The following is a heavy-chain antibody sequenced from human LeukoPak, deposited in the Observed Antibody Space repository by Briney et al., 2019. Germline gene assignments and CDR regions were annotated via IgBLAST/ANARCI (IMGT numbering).Heavy chain of an antibody. D-gene: IGHD6-6*01. Sequence: SQTLSLTCTVSGDSISSGGYSWSWIRQHPGKGLEWIGYIYYSGSTYYNPSLKSRVTISVDTSKNQFSLKLSSVTAADTAVYYCARDRVAARPLYWYYGMDVWGQGTTVTVSS. CDR1: GDSISSGGYS. J-gene: IGHJ6*02. V-gene: IGHV4-31*03. CDR2: IYYSGST. CDR3: ARDRVAARPLYWYYGMDV.